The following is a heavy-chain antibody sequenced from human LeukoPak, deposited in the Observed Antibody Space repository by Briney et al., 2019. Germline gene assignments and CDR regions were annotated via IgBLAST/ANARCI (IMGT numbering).Heavy chain of an antibody. Sequence: ASVKVSCKASGYTFTSYYMHWVRQAPGQGLEWMGIINPSGGSTSYAQKFQDRVTMTRDTSTSTVYMELSSLRSEDTAVYYCARAEQLAEFDYWGQGTLVTVSS. D-gene: IGHD6-6*01. CDR2: INPSGGST. J-gene: IGHJ4*02. CDR3: ARAEQLAEFDY. CDR1: GYTFTSYY. V-gene: IGHV1-46*01.